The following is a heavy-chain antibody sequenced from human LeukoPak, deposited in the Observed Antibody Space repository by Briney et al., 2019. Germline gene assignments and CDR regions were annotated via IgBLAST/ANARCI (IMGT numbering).Heavy chain of an antibody. CDR3: AKHRGRDGGYPFDY. D-gene: IGHD5-12*01. CDR1: GFIFSSCA. CDR2: ISGSGGST. V-gene: IGHV3-23*01. Sequence: GGSLRPSCATSGFIFSSCAMSWVRQAPGKGLEWVSVISGSGGSTNYAESVKGRFTISRDNSKNTLYLQMNSLRVEDTAVYYCAKHRGRDGGYPFDYWGQGTLVAVSS. J-gene: IGHJ4*02.